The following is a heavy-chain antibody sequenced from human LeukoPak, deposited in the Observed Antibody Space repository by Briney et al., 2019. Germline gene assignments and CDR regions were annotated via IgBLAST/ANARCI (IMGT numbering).Heavy chain of an antibody. D-gene: IGHD2/OR15-2a*01. V-gene: IGHV3-23*01. Sequence: GGSLRLSCAAFTTFAMSWVRQAPGRGLEWVSVISDRGDKTHYADSVRGRFTISRDNSKKTVSLQMNGLRVDGTAVYFCAKVFYTSSFDFSGQGILVTVSP. J-gene: IGHJ4*02. CDR1: TTFA. CDR2: ISDRGDKT. CDR3: AKVFYTSSFDF.